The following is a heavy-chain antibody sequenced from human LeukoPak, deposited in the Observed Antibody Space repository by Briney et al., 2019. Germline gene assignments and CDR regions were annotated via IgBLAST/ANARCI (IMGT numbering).Heavy chain of an antibody. CDR2: INHSGST. J-gene: IGHJ5*02. D-gene: IGHD3-3*01. CDR3: ARSTGGGFWSGYYTRGNWFDP. Sequence: PSETLSLTCAVYGGSFSGYYWSWIRQPPGKGLEWIGEINHSGSTNYNPSLKSRVTISVDTSKNQFSLKLSSVTAADTAVYYCARSTGGGFWSGYYTRGNWFDPWGQGTLVTVSS. CDR1: GGSFSGYY. V-gene: IGHV4-34*01.